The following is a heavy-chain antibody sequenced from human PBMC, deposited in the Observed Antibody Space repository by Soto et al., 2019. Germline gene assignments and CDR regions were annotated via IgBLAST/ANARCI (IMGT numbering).Heavy chain of an antibody. CDR1: GGSISSYY. J-gene: IGHJ4*02. Sequence: SETLSLTCTVSGGSISSYYWSWIRQPPGKGLEWIGYIYYSGSTNYNPSLKSRVTISVDTSKNQFSLKLSSVTAADTAVYYCARGYCSGGSCCSGYFDYWGQGTLVTVSS. D-gene: IGHD2-15*01. CDR2: IYYSGST. CDR3: ARGYCSGGSCCSGYFDY. V-gene: IGHV4-59*08.